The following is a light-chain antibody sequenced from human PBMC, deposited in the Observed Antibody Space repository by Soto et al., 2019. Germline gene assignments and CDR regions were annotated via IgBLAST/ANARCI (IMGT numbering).Light chain of an antibody. CDR3: HQHGGTPET. CDR1: RSVPNDY. J-gene: IGKJ1*01. V-gene: IGKV3-20*01. Sequence: EIVLTQSPGTLSLSPGERATLSCRASRSVPNDYVSWYQQKPGQPPRLLVFRASNRATGIPDRFSGSGSGTDFLLTISGLGPADSGTYLCHQHGGTPETFGLGTKVDIK. CDR2: RAS.